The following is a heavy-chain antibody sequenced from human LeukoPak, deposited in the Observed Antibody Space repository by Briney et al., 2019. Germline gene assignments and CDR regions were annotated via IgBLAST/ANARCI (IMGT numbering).Heavy chain of an antibody. CDR2: IYHSGST. V-gene: IGHV4-38-2*02. Sequence: SETLSLTCTVSGYSISSGYYWGWIRQPPGKGLEWIGSIYHSGSTYYNPSLKSRVTISVDTSKNQFSLKLSSVTAADTAVYYCARDLSGWYDQNWFDPWGQGTLVTVSS. J-gene: IGHJ5*02. CDR3: ARDLSGWYDQNWFDP. D-gene: IGHD6-19*01. CDR1: GYSISSGYY.